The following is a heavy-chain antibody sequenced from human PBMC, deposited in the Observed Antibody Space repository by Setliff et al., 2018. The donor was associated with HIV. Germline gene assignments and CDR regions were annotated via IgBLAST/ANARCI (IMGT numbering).Heavy chain of an antibody. V-gene: IGHV3-30*02. J-gene: IGHJ4*02. D-gene: IGHD3-10*01. Sequence: GGSLRLSCAASGFSFSTIGMHWVRQAPGKGLEWVSFTDSGGKDKIYIDSVQGRFTISRDNSKNTLYLQMDSLRDEDTALYYCVKDVNYRSGSLSDFWGQGTPVTVSS. CDR3: VKDVNYRSGSLSDF. CDR2: TDSGGKDK. CDR1: GFSFSTIG.